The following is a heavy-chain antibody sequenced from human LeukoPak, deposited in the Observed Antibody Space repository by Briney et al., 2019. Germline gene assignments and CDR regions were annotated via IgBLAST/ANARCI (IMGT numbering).Heavy chain of an antibody. V-gene: IGHV4-61*05. CDR1: GGSISSSSYY. CDR3: ARGMATIMHYYYGMDV. J-gene: IGHJ6*02. D-gene: IGHD5-24*01. Sequence: SETLSLTCTVSGGSISSSSYYWGWIRQTPGKGLEWIGNIYYSGSTNYNPSLKSRVTISVDTSKNQFSLKLSSVTAADTAVYYCARGMATIMHYYYGMDVWGQGTTVTVSS. CDR2: IYYSGST.